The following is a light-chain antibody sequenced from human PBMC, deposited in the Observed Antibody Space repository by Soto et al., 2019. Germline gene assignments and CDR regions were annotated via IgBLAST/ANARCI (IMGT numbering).Light chain of an antibody. CDR3: SSYTSSSTSV. CDR2: EVS. V-gene: IGLV2-14*01. J-gene: IGLJ1*01. Sequence: QSVLTQPASVAGSPGQSITISCTGTSSDVGGYNYVSWYQHHPGKAPKLMIYEVSSRPSGVSNRFSGSKSGNTASLIISGLQAEDEADYYCSSYTSSSTSVFGTGTKGTVL. CDR1: SSDVGGYNY.